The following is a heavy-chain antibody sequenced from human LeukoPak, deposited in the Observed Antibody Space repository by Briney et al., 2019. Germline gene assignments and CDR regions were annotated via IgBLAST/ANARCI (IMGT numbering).Heavy chain of an antibody. CDR1: GFTFSSYT. Sequence: GGSLRLSCAASGFTFSSYTMVWVRQAPGTGPQWVSGISGSGVSTYYADSVKGRFTISRDNSKNTLYLQMNSLRAEDTAMYYCAKKYCSGGGCYPPSLDYWGQGTLVTVSS. D-gene: IGHD2-15*01. V-gene: IGHV3-23*01. CDR2: ISGSGVST. CDR3: AKKYCSGGGCYPPSLDY. J-gene: IGHJ4*02.